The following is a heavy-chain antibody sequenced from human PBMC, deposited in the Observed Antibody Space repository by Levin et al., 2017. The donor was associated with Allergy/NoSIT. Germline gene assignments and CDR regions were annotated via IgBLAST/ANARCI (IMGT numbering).Heavy chain of an antibody. CDR2: INHSGST. CDR1: GGSFSGYY. Sequence: SETLSLTCAVYGGSFSGYYWSWIRQPPGKGLEWIGEINHSGSTNYNPSLKSRVTISVDTSKNQFSLKLSSVTAADTAVYYCARGEDGGIAAAGTHFDYWGQGTLVTVSS. J-gene: IGHJ4*02. V-gene: IGHV4-34*01. D-gene: IGHD6-13*01. CDR3: ARGEDGGIAAAGTHFDY.